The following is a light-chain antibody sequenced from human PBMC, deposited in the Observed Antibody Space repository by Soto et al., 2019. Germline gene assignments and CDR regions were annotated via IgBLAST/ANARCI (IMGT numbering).Light chain of an antibody. Sequence: QSVLTQPPSASGSPGQSVTISCTGTSSDVGASNYVSWYQQLPGKAPKLIIYEVDKRPSGVPDRFSGSKSGSTASLTVAGLQAEDEAKYYCFSYADTILGVFGGGTKLTVL. V-gene: IGLV2-8*01. CDR2: EVD. J-gene: IGLJ3*02. CDR3: FSYADTILGV. CDR1: SSDVGASNY.